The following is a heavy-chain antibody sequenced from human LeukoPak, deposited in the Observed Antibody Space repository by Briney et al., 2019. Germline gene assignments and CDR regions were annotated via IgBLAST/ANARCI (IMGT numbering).Heavy chain of an antibody. CDR2: INQDGSEK. CDR1: GFTFYMYA. J-gene: IGHJ4*02. CDR3: ARDHVVDGLVFDY. Sequence: PGGSLRLSCQASGFTFYMYAMSWVRQAPGKGLEWVANINQDGSEKYYVDSVKGRFTISRDNAKNSLYLQMNSLRAEDTAIYYCARDHVVDGLVFDYWGQGALVTVSS. V-gene: IGHV3-7*01. D-gene: IGHD2-15*01.